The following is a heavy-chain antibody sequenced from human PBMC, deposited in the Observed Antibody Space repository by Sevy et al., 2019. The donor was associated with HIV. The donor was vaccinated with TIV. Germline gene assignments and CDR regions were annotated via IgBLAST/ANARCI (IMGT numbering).Heavy chain of an antibody. J-gene: IGHJ6*02. V-gene: IGHV3-30-3*01. CDR2: ISYDGSNK. CDR3: AGDPSIAAAAMAYYYYYGMDV. D-gene: IGHD6-13*01. CDR1: GFTFSSYA. Sequence: GGSLRLSCAASGFTFSSYAMHWVRQAPGKGLEWVAVISYDGSNKYYADSVKGRFTISRDNSKNTLYLQMNSLRAEDTAVYYCAGDPSIAAAAMAYYYYYGMDVWGQGTTVTVSS.